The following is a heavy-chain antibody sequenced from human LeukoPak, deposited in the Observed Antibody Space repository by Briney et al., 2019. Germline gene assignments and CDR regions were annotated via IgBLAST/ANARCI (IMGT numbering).Heavy chain of an antibody. V-gene: IGHV4-59*01. CDR2: IYYSGST. D-gene: IGHD5-24*01. Sequence: SSETLSLTCTVSGGSISSYYWSWIRQPPGKGLEWIGYIYYSGSTNYNPSLKSRVTISVDTSKNQFSLKLSSVTAADTAAYYCARGDGDYYYYGMDVWGQGTTVTVSS. CDR1: GGSISSYY. J-gene: IGHJ6*02. CDR3: ARGDGDYYYYGMDV.